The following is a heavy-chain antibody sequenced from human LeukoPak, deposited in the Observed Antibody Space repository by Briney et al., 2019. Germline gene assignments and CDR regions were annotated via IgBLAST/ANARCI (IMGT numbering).Heavy chain of an antibody. CDR3: ARPLRPQYSSSSAYDY. Sequence: SETLSLTCAVYGGSFSGYYWSWIRQPPGKGLEWIGEINHSGSTNYNPSLKSRVTISVDTSKNQFSLKLSSVTAADTAVYYCARPLRPQYSSSSAYDYWGQGTLVTVSS. D-gene: IGHD6-6*01. J-gene: IGHJ4*02. CDR1: GGSFSGYY. CDR2: INHSGST. V-gene: IGHV4-34*01.